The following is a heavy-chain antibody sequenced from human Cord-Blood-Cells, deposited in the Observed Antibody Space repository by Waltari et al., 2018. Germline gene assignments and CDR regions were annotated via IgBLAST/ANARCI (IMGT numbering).Heavy chain of an antibody. Sequence: QVQLVQSGAEVKKPGSSVKVSCKASGGTFSSYAISWVRQDPGQGLEWMGRIIPILGIANYAQKFQGRVTITADKSTSTAYMELSSLRSEDTAVYYCARGIRTTAMVIGDAFDIWGQGTMVTVSS. V-gene: IGHV1-69*09. CDR2: IIPILGIA. J-gene: IGHJ3*02. D-gene: IGHD5-18*01. CDR1: GGTFSSYA. CDR3: ARGIRTTAMVIGDAFDI.